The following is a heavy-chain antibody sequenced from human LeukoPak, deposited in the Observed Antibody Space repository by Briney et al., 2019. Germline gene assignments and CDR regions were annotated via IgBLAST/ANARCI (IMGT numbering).Heavy chain of an antibody. CDR1: GFTFSSYG. CDR3: AKDGRVAAAAYYFDY. CDR2: VANDGRDK. V-gene: IGHV3-30*18. Sequence: PGGSLRLSCVASGFTFSSYGMHWVRQAPGKGLEWVAVVANDGRDKKYAGSVKGRFTISRDNSKNTLYLQMNSLRAEDTAVYYCAKDGRVAAAAYYFDYWGQGTLATVSS. D-gene: IGHD6-13*01. J-gene: IGHJ4*02.